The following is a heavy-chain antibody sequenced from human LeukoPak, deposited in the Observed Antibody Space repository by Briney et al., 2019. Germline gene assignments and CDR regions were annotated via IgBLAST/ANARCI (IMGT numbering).Heavy chain of an antibody. CDR2: ISAYNGNT. Sequence: ASVKVSCKASGYTFTSYGISWVRQAPGQGLEWMGWISAYNGNTNYAQELQGRVTMTTDTSTSTAYMELRSLRSDDTAVYYCARASVTYYYYYYMDVWGKGTTVTVSS. V-gene: IGHV1-18*01. J-gene: IGHJ6*03. CDR1: GYTFTSYG. D-gene: IGHD4-11*01. CDR3: ARASVTYYYYYYMDV.